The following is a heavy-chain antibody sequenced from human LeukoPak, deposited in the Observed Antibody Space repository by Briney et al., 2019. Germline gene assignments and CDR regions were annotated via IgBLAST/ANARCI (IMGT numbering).Heavy chain of an antibody. CDR2: IYPVDSDT. CDR3: ARPTGAFDI. Sequence: KPGESLKISCKGSGYSFSSYWIGWVRQMPGKGLEWMGIIYPVDSDTKYSPSFEGQVTISADKSISTAYLQWSSLEASDTAMYYCARPTGAFDIWGQGTMVTVSS. V-gene: IGHV5-51*03. J-gene: IGHJ3*02. CDR1: GYSFSSYW.